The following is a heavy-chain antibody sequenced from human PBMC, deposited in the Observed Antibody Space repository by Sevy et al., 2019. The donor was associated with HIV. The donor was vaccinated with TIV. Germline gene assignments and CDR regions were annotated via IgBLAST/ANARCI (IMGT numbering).Heavy chain of an antibody. J-gene: IGHJ4*02. CDR1: GGSFSGYY. V-gene: IGHV4-34*01. D-gene: IGHD4-17*01. CDR3: AGGLRPSTAPMTTVTTGQYYFDY. Sequence: SETLSLTCAVYGGSFSGYYWSWIRQPPGKGLEWIGEINHSGSTNYNPSLKSRVTISVDTSKNQFSLKLSSVTAAGPAVDYCAGGLRPSTAPMTTVTTGQYYFDYWGQGTLVTVSS. CDR2: INHSGST.